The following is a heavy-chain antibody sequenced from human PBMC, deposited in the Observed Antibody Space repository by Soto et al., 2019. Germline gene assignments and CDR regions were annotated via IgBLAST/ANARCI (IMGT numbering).Heavy chain of an antibody. CDR3: AKDLAAISNWFDP. Sequence: GESLKISCAASGFTFSSYGMHWVRQAPGKGLEWVAVISYDGSNKYYADSVKGRFTISRDNSKNTLYLQMNSLRAEDTAVYYCAKDLAAISNWFDPWGQGTLVTVSS. D-gene: IGHD2-2*01. CDR1: GFTFSSYG. CDR2: ISYDGSNK. V-gene: IGHV3-30*18. J-gene: IGHJ5*02.